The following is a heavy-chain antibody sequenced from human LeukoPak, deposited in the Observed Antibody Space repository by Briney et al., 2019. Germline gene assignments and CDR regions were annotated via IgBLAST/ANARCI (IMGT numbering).Heavy chain of an antibody. Sequence: SETLSLTCAVYGGSFNGYYWSWIRQPPGKGLEWIGEINHSGSTNYNLSLKSRVTISVDTSKNQFSLKLSSVTAADTAVYYCASSSGAAAASSFDYWGQGTLVTVSS. CDR1: GGSFNGYY. V-gene: IGHV4-34*01. CDR3: ASSSGAAAASSFDY. CDR2: INHSGST. D-gene: IGHD6-13*01. J-gene: IGHJ4*02.